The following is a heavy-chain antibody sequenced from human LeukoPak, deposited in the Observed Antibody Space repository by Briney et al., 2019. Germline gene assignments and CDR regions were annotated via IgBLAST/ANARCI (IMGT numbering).Heavy chain of an antibody. Sequence: PGGSLRLSCAASGFTFIDYSVNGVRQAPGKGLEWVSSISSSSSYIFYADSLKGRFTISRDNAKNSLYLQMNSLRAEDTAVYYCARLRDYFTHAFDMWGQGTMVTVSS. CDR2: ISSSSSYI. J-gene: IGHJ3*02. V-gene: IGHV3-21*01. CDR1: GFTFIDYS. CDR3: ARLRDYFTHAFDM. D-gene: IGHD3-10*01.